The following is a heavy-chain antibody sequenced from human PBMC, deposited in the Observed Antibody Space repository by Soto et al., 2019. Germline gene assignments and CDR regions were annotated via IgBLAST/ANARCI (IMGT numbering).Heavy chain of an antibody. CDR1: GYTFTRYA. CDR3: ARDRVVVVAATRANWFDP. D-gene: IGHD2-15*01. V-gene: IGHV1-3*01. Sequence: ASVKVSCKASGYTFTRYAMHWVRQAPGQRLEWMGWINAGNGNTKYSQKFQGRVTITRDTSASTAYMELSSLRSEDTAVYYCARDRVVVVAATRANWFDPWGQGTLVTVSS. CDR2: INAGNGNT. J-gene: IGHJ5*02.